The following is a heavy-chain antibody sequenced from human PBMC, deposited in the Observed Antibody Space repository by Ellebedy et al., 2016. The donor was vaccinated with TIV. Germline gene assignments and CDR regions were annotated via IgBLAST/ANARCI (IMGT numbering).Heavy chain of an antibody. CDR2: IKQDGSEK. Sequence: GESLKISXAASGFTFSSYWMSWVRQAPGKGLEWVANIKQDGSEKYYVDSVKGRFTISRDNAKKSLYLQMNSLRAEDTAVYYCAREGYYDSSGYYYHAFDIWGQGTMVTVSS. D-gene: IGHD3-22*01. CDR1: GFTFSSYW. J-gene: IGHJ3*02. CDR3: AREGYYDSSGYYYHAFDI. V-gene: IGHV3-7*01.